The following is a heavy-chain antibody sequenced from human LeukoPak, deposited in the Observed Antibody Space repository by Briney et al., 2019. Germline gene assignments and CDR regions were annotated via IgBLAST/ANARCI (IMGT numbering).Heavy chain of an antibody. CDR3: ARDFGGPINY. CDR2: IWYDGSNK. J-gene: IGHJ4*02. V-gene: IGHV3-33*01. Sequence: QPGGSLRLSCAASGFTFRSYGMHWVRQAPGKGLEWVAVIWYDGSNKYYADSVKGRFTISRDNSKNTLYLQMNSLRAEDTAMYYCARDFGGPINYWGQGTLVTVSS. CDR1: GFTFRSYG. D-gene: IGHD3-16*01.